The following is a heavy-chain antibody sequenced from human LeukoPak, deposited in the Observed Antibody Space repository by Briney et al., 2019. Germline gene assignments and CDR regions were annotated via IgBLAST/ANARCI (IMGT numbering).Heavy chain of an antibody. CDR3: AREGLGIYKRFDY. CDR1: GFTFSNYA. V-gene: IGHV3-21*01. J-gene: IGHJ4*02. D-gene: IGHD7-27*01. CDR2: ISSSSSYI. Sequence: GGSLRLSCAASGFTFSNYAMNWVRQAPGKGLEWVSSISSSSSYIYYADAVKGRFTISRDNAKNSLYLQMNSLRAEDTAVYYCAREGLGIYKRFDYWGQGTLVTVSS.